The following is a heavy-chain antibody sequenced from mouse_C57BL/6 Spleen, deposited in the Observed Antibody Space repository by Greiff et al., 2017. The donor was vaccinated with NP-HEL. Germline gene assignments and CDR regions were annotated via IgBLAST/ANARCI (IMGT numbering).Heavy chain of an antibody. CDR1: GYAFSSSW. CDR2: IYPGDGGT. CDR3: AREDGNDGWYFDV. Sequence: QVQLQQSGPELVKPGASVKISCKASGYAFSSSWMNWVKQRPGKGLEWIGRIYPGDGGTNYNGKFKGKATLTADKSSSTAYMQLSSLTSEDSAVYFCAREDGNDGWYFDVWGTGTTVTVSS. V-gene: IGHV1-82*01. J-gene: IGHJ1*03. D-gene: IGHD2-2*01.